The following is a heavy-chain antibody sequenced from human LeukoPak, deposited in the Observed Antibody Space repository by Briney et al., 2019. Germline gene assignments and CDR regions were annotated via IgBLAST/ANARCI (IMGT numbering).Heavy chain of an antibody. CDR3: ARGTSSLRYYYYYMDV. Sequence: PSETLSLTCTVSGGSISSYYWSWIRQPAGKGLEWIGRIYTSGSTNYNPSLKSRVTMSVDTSKNQFSLKLSSVTAADTAVYCCARGTSSLRYYYYYMDVWGKGTTVTVSS. J-gene: IGHJ6*03. V-gene: IGHV4-4*07. D-gene: IGHD2-2*01. CDR1: GGSISSYY. CDR2: IYTSGST.